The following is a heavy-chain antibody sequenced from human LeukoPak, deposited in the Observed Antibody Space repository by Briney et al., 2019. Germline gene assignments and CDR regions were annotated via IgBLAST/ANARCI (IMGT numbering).Heavy chain of an antibody. CDR3: ARGGLAAAYGNY. Sequence: ASVKVSCKASGYTFTSYDINWVRQATGQGLEWMGWMNPNTGNTGYAQKFQGRVTMNRNTSISTAYMELSSLRSEDPAVYYCARGGLAAAYGNYWGQGTLVTVSS. D-gene: IGHD1-14*01. J-gene: IGHJ4*02. CDR2: MNPNTGNT. CDR1: GYTFTSYD. V-gene: IGHV1-8*01.